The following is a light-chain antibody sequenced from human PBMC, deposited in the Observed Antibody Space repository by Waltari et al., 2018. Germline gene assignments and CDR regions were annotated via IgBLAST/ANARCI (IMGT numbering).Light chain of an antibody. V-gene: IGKV1-5*01. J-gene: IGKJ1*01. CDR1: QTINGW. CDR2: DAS. Sequence: DIQTTQSPSTLSASVGDRVTIPCRASQTINGWLAWYQQKPGKAPELLIHDASTLESGVPPRFSGSGSGTEFTLTISSVQPEDVATYYCQQYLLFWTFGQGTRVEIK. CDR3: QQYLLFWT.